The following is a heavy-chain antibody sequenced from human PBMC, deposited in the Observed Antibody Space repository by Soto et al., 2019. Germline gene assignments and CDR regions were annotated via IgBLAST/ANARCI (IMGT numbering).Heavy chain of an antibody. Sequence: QVQLQESGPGLVKPSQTLSLTCTVSGGSISSGGYYWSWVRQHPGKGLEWIGYIYDSESTSYLPSLKSRVTISVDTTKNRCSLKPRSLTAAGAAVYYCARGVCPWGRGTLVTVSS. CDR2: IYDSEST. CDR3: ARGVCP. V-gene: IGHV4-31*03. J-gene: IGHJ5*02. CDR1: GGSISSGGYY.